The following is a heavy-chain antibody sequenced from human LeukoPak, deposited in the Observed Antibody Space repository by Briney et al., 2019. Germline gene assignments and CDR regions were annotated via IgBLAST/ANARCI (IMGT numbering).Heavy chain of an antibody. CDR1: GGTFSSYA. V-gene: IGHV1-69*13. D-gene: IGHD4-23*01. CDR3: ARARDRWSRYAFDI. Sequence: ASVKVSFKASGGTFSSYAISWVRQAPGQGLEWMGGIIPIFGTASYAQKFQGRVTITADESTSTAYMELSSLRSEDTAVYYCARARDRWSRYAFDIWGQGTMVTVSS. J-gene: IGHJ3*02. CDR2: IIPIFGTA.